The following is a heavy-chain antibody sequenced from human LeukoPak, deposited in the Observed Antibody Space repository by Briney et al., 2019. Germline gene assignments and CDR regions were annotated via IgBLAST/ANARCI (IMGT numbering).Heavy chain of an antibody. CDR1: GFTFSSYA. D-gene: IGHD6-19*01. V-gene: IGHV3-30*14. J-gene: IGHJ3*02. CDR2: TSFDGSIT. Sequence: GGSLRLSCAASGFTFSSYAMHWVRQTPGKGLEWVAVTSFDGSITFYADSVKGRFTISRDNSKNTLYLQMNSLRAEDTAVYYCATGIAVAGPRAFDIWGQGTMVTVSS. CDR3: ATGIAVAGPRAFDI.